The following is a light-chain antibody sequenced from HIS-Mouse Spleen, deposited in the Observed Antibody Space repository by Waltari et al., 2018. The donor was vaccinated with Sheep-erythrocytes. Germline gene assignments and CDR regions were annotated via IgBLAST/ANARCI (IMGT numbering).Light chain of an antibody. CDR2: DAS. CDR3: QQYDNLLT. V-gene: IGKV1-33*01. J-gene: IGKJ4*01. Sequence: DIQMTQSPSSLSASVGDRVTITCQASQDISNYLNWYQQKPGKAPKLLIYDASNVETGVPSRFSGSGSGTDVTFTISSLQPEDIATYYCQQYDNLLTFGGGTKVEIK. CDR1: QDISNY.